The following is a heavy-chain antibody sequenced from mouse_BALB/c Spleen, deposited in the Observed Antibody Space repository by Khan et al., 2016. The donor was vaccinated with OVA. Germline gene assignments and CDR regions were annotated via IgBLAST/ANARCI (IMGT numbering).Heavy chain of an antibody. J-gene: IGHJ2*01. CDR2: ISSGGDTT. Sequence: EVELVESGGGLVKPGGSLKLSCAASGFAFSSYDMSWVRQTPEKRLDWVAYISSGGDTTYYPDTVKGRFTVSRDNAKNTLYLQMSSLKSEDTAMYYCVRLHYYGSNYYFDYWGQGTTLTVSS. CDR1: GFAFSSYD. D-gene: IGHD1-1*01. CDR3: VRLHYYGSNYYFDY. V-gene: IGHV5-12-1*01.